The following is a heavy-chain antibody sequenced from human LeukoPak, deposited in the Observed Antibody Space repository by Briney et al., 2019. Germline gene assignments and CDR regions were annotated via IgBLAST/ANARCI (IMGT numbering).Heavy chain of an antibody. J-gene: IGHJ5*02. CDR1: GGSVTSNSYY. Sequence: SETLSLTCAVSGGSVTSNSYYWGWIRQPPGKGLEWIGNIYYSATYYNPSLKIRVTISVDTSKSQLSLKLTSMTAADTAVYYCAATEYYDILTGLYVGFDPWGQGILVTVSS. CDR3: AATEYYDILTGLYVGFDP. CDR2: IYYSAT. D-gene: IGHD3-9*01. V-gene: IGHV4-39*01.